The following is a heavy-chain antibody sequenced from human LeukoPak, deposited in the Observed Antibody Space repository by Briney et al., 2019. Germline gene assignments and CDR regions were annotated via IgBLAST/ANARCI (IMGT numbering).Heavy chain of an antibody. CDR3: TRAWRYGMDV. CDR2: INSDGSNT. Sequence: GGSLRLSCAASGFTFSSYWMHWVRQAPGKGLVWVSRINSDGSNTTYADSVKGRFTISRDNAKNTLYLQINSLRAEDTAVYSCTRAWRYGMDVWGQGTTVTVSS. CDR1: GFTFSSYW. D-gene: IGHD5-12*01. J-gene: IGHJ6*02. V-gene: IGHV3-74*01.